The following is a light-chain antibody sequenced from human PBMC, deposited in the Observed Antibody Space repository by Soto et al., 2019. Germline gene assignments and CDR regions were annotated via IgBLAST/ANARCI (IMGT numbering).Light chain of an antibody. V-gene: IGKV3-20*01. CDR3: QRFGTLGT. CDR1: QTVSGSF. CDR2: DAS. Sequence: EVVLTQSPCILSLSPGERATLSCRTSQTVSGSFLSCYQKKPGPPPRLLMVDASKRASDTPDRFSGSGSGTDFTLTSGRLEPEDFALYYCQRFGTLGTFGQGTRLEIK. J-gene: IGKJ1*01.